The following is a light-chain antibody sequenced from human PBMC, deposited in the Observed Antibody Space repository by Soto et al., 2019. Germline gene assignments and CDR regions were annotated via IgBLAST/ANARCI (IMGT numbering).Light chain of an antibody. CDR2: GAS. CDR1: QNISSN. Sequence: EIVMTQSPATLSVSPGERATLSCRASQNISSNLAWYQQKPGQAPRLLLYGASTRATGIPARFSGSGSGTEFTLTISSLQSEDFAVYYCQQYNNWPGRTFGQGTKVEIK. J-gene: IGKJ1*01. CDR3: QQYNNWPGRT. V-gene: IGKV3-15*01.